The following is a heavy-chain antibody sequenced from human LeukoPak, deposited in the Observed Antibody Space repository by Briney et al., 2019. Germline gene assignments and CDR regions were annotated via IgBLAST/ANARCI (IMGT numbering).Heavy chain of an antibody. D-gene: IGHD6-6*01. CDR1: GGTFSSYA. V-gene: IGHV1-69*05. J-gene: IGHJ4*02. CDR3: ARDLSSSGGFDY. CDR2: IIPIFGTA. Sequence: SVKVSCKASGGTFSSYAISWVRQAPGQGLEWMGGIIPIFGTANYAQKFQGRVTITTDESTSTAYMELSSLRSEDTAVYYCARDLSSSGGFDYWGQGTLVTVSS.